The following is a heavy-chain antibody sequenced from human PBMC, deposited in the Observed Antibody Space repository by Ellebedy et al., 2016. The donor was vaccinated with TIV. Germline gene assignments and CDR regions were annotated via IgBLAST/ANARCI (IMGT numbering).Heavy chain of an antibody. V-gene: IGHV1-69*13. CDR2: ITAIFGTA. J-gene: IGHJ4*02. Sequence: AASVKVSCKASGDTFNSYAISWVRQAPGQGLEWMGGITAIFGTANYAQKFQGRVAITADESTSTAYMELSSLGSEDTAVYYCAGSRSYIPGYFDFWGQGTLVTVSS. CDR1: GDTFNSYA. D-gene: IGHD1-26*01. CDR3: AGSRSYIPGYFDF.